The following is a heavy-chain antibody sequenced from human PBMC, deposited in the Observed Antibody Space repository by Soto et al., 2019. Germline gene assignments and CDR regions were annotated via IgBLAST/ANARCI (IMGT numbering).Heavy chain of an antibody. CDR2: IYTSGST. V-gene: IGHV4-4*07. CDR1: GGSISSYY. Sequence: WETLSLTCTVSGGSISSYYWSWIRQPAGKGLEWIGRIYTSGSTNYNPSLKSRVTMSVDTSKNQFSLKLSSVTAADTAVYYCARDVRYYDSSGYYAWFDPWGQGTLVTVSS. J-gene: IGHJ5*02. CDR3: ARDVRYYDSSGYYAWFDP. D-gene: IGHD3-22*01.